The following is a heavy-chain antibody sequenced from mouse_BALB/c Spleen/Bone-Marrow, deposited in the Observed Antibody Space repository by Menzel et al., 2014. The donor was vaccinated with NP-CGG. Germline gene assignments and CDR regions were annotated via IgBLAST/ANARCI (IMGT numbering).Heavy chain of an antibody. CDR3: ARDRRRGPFDY. J-gene: IGHJ3*01. CDR2: ISYDGSN. V-gene: IGHV3-6*02. CDR1: GYSITGAYY. Sequence: ESGPGLVKPSQSLSLTCSVTGYSITGAYYWNWIRQFPGNKLEWMGYISYDGSNNYNPSLKNRISITRDTSKNQFFLKLNSVTTEDTATYYCARDRRRGPFDYWGQGTLVTVSA.